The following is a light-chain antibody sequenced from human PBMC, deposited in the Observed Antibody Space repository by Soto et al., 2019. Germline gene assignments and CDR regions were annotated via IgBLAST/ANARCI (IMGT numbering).Light chain of an antibody. CDR3: QQYCSSPQT. CDR1: QRVSSDY. V-gene: IGKV3-20*01. Sequence: SSQRVSSDYLAWYQQKPGQAPRLLIYGASSRATGIPDRFICSGSETDFTLTISRLEPEDSAVYYCQQYCSSPQTFGQGTKVDIK. CDR2: GAS. J-gene: IGKJ1*01.